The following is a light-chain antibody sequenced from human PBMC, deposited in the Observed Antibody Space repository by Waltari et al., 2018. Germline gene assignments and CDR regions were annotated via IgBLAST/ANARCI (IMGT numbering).Light chain of an antibody. J-gene: IGKJ2*01. CDR2: DAS. V-gene: IGKV3-11*01. CDR3: QQRTNWPLMYT. Sequence: EIVLTQSPATLSLSPVDRSTLSCRASQSVGSYLAWYQQKPGQAPRLLIYDASHRATGIPARFSGSESGTDFTLTISSLEPEDFAIYYCQQRTNWPLMYTFGQGTKLEIK. CDR1: QSVGSY.